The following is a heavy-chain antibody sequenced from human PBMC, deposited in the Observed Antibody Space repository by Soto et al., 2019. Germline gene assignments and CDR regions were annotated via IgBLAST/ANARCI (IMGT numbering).Heavy chain of an antibody. CDR2: IYSGVST. CDR3: ARGPSGDKVDY. V-gene: IGHV4-30-4*01. D-gene: IGHD7-27*01. J-gene: IGHJ4*02. Sequence: QVQLQESGPGLVKPSQTLSLTCTVSGGSISNGYYSWSWIRQSPEKGLEWIGHIYSGVSTYSNPSLNGRLTISIDTSKNQFSLSLSSVTAADTAVYYCARGPSGDKVDYWGQGTLFTVSS. CDR1: GGSISNGYYS.